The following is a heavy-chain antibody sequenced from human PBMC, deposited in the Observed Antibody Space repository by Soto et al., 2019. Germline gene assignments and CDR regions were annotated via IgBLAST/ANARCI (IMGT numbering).Heavy chain of an antibody. V-gene: IGHV4-59*03. J-gene: IGHJ5*02. CDR3: AGYNWNYYFDP. D-gene: IGHD1-7*01. CDR2: IYHSGST. Sequence: SETLSLTCNVSGGFIGTNYWAWLRQPPGKGLEWIGHIYHSGSTIYNPSLKSRVTISIDTSKIQFSRNLNSMTAADTAVYYCAGYNWNYYFDPWGQGTLVTVSS. CDR1: GGFIGTNY.